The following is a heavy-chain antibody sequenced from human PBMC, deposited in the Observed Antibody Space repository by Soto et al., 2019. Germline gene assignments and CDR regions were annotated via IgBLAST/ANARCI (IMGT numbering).Heavy chain of an antibody. CDR3: ALYITGTTPGDAFDI. CDR2: IYYSGST. CDR1: GGSISSGGYY. Sequence: SETLSLTCTVSGGSISSGGYYWSWIRQHPGKGLEWIGYIYYSGSTYYNPSLKSRVTISVDTSKNQFSLKLSSVTAADTAVYYCALYITGTTPGDAFDIRGQGTMVTVSS. J-gene: IGHJ3*02. D-gene: IGHD1-20*01. V-gene: IGHV4-31*03.